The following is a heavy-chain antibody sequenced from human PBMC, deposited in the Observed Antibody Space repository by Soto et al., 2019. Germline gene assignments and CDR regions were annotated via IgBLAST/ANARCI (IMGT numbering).Heavy chain of an antibody. V-gene: IGHV2-5*02. D-gene: IGHD6-19*01. CDR3: AHIVVAGLGYYFDY. CDR1: GFSLSSTRMA. Sequence: QITLKESGPTLVKPTQTLTLTCTFSGFSLSSTRMAVGWIRQPPGKALEWLALIYWDDDKRYSPFLKSRLTIPKDPSKNQVVPTMSNMDPVDTAIYYCAHIVVAGLGYYFDYWGQGTLVTVSS. CDR2: IYWDDDK. J-gene: IGHJ4*02.